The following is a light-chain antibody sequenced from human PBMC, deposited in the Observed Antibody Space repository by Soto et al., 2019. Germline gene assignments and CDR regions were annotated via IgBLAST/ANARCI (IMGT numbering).Light chain of an antibody. CDR2: DIR. CDR3: SSYTSSSTRV. V-gene: IGLV2-14*03. CDR1: SSDVGGYKY. Sequence: QCALTQPASESGSPGQSITISCTGTSSDVGGYKYVSWYQQHPGKAPKLMIYDIRNRPSGVSNRFSGSKSGNTASLTISGLQAEDEADYYCSSYTSSSTRVFGTGTKVTVL. J-gene: IGLJ1*01.